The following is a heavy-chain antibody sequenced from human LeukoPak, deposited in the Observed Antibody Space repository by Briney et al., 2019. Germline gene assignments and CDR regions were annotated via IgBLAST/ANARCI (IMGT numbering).Heavy chain of an antibody. J-gene: IGHJ4*02. V-gene: IGHV3-23*01. D-gene: IGHD5-12*01. CDR1: GFTFSTYG. CDR2: ISTTGDTT. Sequence: GGSLRLSCAASGFTFSTYGMSWVRQAPGKGLKWVSTISTTGDTTYYTDSVKGRFTISRDNSKNTVYLQMSSLRAEDTAVFYCAKRASGYYFDSWGQGTLVTVSS. CDR3: AKRASGYYFDS.